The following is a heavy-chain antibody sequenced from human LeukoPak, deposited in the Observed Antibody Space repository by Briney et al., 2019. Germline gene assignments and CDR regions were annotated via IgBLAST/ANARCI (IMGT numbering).Heavy chain of an antibody. CDR3: ARGKYDSSGYYYGRPSVASDI. CDR2: IYYSGST. J-gene: IGHJ3*02. V-gene: IGHV4-59*01. D-gene: IGHD3-22*01. Sequence: SETLSFTCTVSGGSISSYYWSWIRQPPGKGLEWIGYIYYSGSTNYNPSLKSRVTISVDTSKNQFSLKLSSVTAADTAVYYCARGKYDSSGYYYGRPSVASDIWGQGTMVTVSS. CDR1: GGSISSYY.